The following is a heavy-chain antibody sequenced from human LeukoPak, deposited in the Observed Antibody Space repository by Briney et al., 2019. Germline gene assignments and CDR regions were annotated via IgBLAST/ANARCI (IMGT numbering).Heavy chain of an antibody. D-gene: IGHD3-10*01. CDR3: ARVFDSGSQAYFYYMDV. V-gene: IGHV4-34*10. CDR2: VYYTGTT. J-gene: IGHJ6*03. CDR1: GESLGGHY. Sequence: SETLSLTCAVYGESLGGHYWSWIRQPPGKGLEWIGGVYYTGTTYSNPSLKSRVTMSVDTSKNQFSLKVSSVTAADTAVYYCARVFDSGSQAYFYYMDVWGKGTTVTIFS.